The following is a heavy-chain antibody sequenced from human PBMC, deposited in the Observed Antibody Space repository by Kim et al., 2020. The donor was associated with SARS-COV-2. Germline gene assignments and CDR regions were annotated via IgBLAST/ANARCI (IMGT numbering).Heavy chain of an antibody. J-gene: IGHJ4*02. CDR1: GFTFSIYW. D-gene: IGHD2-15*01. Sequence: GGSLRLSCAASGFTFSIYWMSWVRQAPGKGLEWVAYIKQDGSEKYYVDSVKGRFTISRDNAKNSLYLQMNSLRAEDTALYYCARGGGNFDYWGQGTLVTV. V-gene: IGHV3-7*01. CDR3: ARGGGNFDY. CDR2: IKQDGSEK.